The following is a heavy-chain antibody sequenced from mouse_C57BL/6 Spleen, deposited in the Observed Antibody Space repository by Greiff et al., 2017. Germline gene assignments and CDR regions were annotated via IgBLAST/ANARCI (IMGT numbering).Heavy chain of an antibody. Sequence: VKLVESGAELVKPGASVKMSCKASGYTFTSYWITWVKQRPGQGLEWIGDIYPGSGSTNYNEKFKSKATLTVDTSSSTAYMQLSSLTSEDSAVYYCARSGNYGSTAWFAYWGQGTLVTVSA. CDR1: GYTFTSYW. V-gene: IGHV1-55*01. J-gene: IGHJ3*01. D-gene: IGHD1-1*01. CDR3: ARSGNYGSTAWFAY. CDR2: IYPGSGST.